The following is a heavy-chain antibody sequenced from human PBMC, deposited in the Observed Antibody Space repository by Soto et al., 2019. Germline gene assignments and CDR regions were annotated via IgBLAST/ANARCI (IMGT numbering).Heavy chain of an antibody. V-gene: IGHV1-69*13. Sequence: SVKVSLTASGGTFSSYAISWVRQAPGQGLEWMGGIIPIFGTANYAQKFQGRVTITADESTSTAYMELSSLRSEDTAVYYCASGSDSSSSLNCFGPRRHGTLFPTSS. D-gene: IGHD6-6*01. CDR2: IIPIFGTA. CDR3: ASGSDSSSSLNCFGP. CDR1: GGTFSSYA. J-gene: IGHJ5*02.